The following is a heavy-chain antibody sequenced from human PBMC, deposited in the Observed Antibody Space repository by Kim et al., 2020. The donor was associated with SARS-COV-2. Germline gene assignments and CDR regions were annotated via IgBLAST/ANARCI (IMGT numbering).Heavy chain of an antibody. Sequence: SETLSLTCTVSGASISSNNCYWDWLRQRPGKGREGIGSVFHSGTTNYNPSLKSRITISADTSRTQFSLKLSSVTATDTAVCYCGRRGWGGERYYFYGMDVWRQGTTVTVSS. CDR2: VFHSGTT. CDR1: GASISSNNCY. J-gene: IGHJ6*02. V-gene: IGHV4-39*01. D-gene: IGHD7-27*01. CDR3: GRRGWGGERYYFYGMDV.